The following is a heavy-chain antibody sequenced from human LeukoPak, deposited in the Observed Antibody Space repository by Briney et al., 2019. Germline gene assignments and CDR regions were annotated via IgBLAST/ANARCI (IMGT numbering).Heavy chain of an antibody. J-gene: IGHJ4*02. CDR3: ARFSDKKRGFYGRYLDY. Sequence: SETLSLTCTVSGGSISSYYWSWIRQPPGKGLEWIGYIYYSGSTNYNPSLKSRVTISVDTSKNQFSLKLSSVTAADTAVYYCARFSDKKRGFYGRYLDYWGQGTLVTVSS. CDR1: GGSISSYY. CDR2: IYYSGST. D-gene: IGHD4-17*01. V-gene: IGHV4-59*01.